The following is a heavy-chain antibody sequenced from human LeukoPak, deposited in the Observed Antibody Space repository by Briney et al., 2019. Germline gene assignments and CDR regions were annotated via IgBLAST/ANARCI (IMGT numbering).Heavy chain of an antibody. J-gene: IGHJ4*02. CDR3: VKVAASGWSWYYFDY. V-gene: IGHV3-64D*06. D-gene: IGHD6-19*01. CDR2: ISSSGGTT. Sequence: ARGSLRLSCSASGFTFSNYALHWVRQAPGKGLEYVSAISSSGGTTYYADSMEGRFTISRDNSKNTLYLQMSSLRTDDTAVYYCVKVAASGWSWYYFDYWGQGTLVTVSS. CDR1: GFTFSNYA.